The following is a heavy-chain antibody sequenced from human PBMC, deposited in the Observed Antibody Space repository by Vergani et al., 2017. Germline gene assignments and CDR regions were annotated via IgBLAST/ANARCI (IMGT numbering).Heavy chain of an antibody. Sequence: QVQLVQSGAEVKKPGASVKVSCKASGYTFTSYAMHWVRQAPGQRLEWMGWINAGNGNTKYSQKFQGRVTITRDTSASTAYMELSSLRSEDTAVYYCARGSLPRGGGSSRGWFDPWGQGTLVTGSS. J-gene: IGHJ5*02. CDR3: ARGSLPRGGGSSRGWFDP. D-gene: IGHD1-26*01. CDR1: GYTFTSYA. V-gene: IGHV1-3*01. CDR2: INAGNGNT.